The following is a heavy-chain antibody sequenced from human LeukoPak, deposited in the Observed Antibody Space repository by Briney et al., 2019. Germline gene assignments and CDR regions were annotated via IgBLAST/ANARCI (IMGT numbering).Heavy chain of an antibody. Sequence: SETLSLTCAVYGGSFSGYYWSWIRQPPGKGLEWIGEINHSGGTNYNPSLKSRVTISVDTSKNQFSLKLSSVTAADTAVYYCAMVPDSYFDYWGQGTLVTVSS. CDR3: AMVPDSYFDY. CDR1: GGSFSGYY. J-gene: IGHJ4*02. D-gene: IGHD1-14*01. V-gene: IGHV4-34*01. CDR2: INHSGGT.